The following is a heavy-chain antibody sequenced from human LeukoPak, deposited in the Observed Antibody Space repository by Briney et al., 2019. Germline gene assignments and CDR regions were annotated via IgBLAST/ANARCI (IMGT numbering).Heavy chain of an antibody. D-gene: IGHD6-13*01. CDR1: GFPFSSDA. V-gene: IGHV3-23*01. Sequence: PGGSLRLSCAGSGFPFSSDAMNWVRQAPGKGLEWVASISGSTGSTQYADSVKGRFTVSRDNSKNTLYLQMNSLRAEDTAVYYCAKDSIAAAGTFDYWGQGTLVTVSS. CDR3: AKDSIAAAGTFDY. CDR2: ISGSTGST. J-gene: IGHJ4*02.